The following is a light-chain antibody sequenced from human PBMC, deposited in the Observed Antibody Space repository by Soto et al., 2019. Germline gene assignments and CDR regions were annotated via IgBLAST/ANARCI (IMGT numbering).Light chain of an antibody. V-gene: IGKV3-20*01. CDR1: QSVSNNY. Sequence: EIVLTQSPGTLSLSPGERATLSCRASQSVSNNYLAWYQHKPGQAPRLPIYGASTRATGIPARFSGSGFGTDFTLTISRLEPEDFAVYYCQQYGSSRTFGQGTKVDVK. CDR3: QQYGSSRT. J-gene: IGKJ1*01. CDR2: GAS.